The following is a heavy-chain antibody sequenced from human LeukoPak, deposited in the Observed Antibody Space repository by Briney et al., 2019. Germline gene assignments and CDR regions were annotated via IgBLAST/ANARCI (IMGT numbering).Heavy chain of an antibody. CDR3: ARDGGPDYDFWSRSTPFDY. CDR1: GGTFSSYA. CDR2: IIPILGIA. D-gene: IGHD3-3*01. Sequence: GASVKVSCKASGGTFSSYAISWVRQAPGQGLEWMGRIIPILGIANYAQKFQGRVTITADKSTSTAHMELSSLRSEDTAVYYCARDGGPDYDFWSRSTPFDYWGQGTLVTVSS. J-gene: IGHJ4*02. V-gene: IGHV1-69*04.